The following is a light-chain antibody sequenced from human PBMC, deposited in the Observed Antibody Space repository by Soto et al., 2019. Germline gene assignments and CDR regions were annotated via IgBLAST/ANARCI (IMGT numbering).Light chain of an antibody. V-gene: IGKV3D-15*01. CDR1: QSVSSN. Sequence: EVLMTQSPATLSVSPGERATLSCRASQSVSSNLAWYQQKLGQAPRLLIYGASIRATGIPARFSGSGSGTDFTLTISSLQSEDFAVYFCQQYNTWPPLTFGGGTKVEIK. CDR3: QQYNTWPPLT. CDR2: GAS. J-gene: IGKJ4*01.